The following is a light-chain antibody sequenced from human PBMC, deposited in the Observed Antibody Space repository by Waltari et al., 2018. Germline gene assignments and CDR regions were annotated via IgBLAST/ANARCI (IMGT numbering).Light chain of an antibody. J-gene: IGLJ1*01. CDR1: SSDIGAYNH. CDR3: NSFTTSATHV. V-gene: IGLV2-14*01. Sequence: QSALTQPASVSGSPGQSIAISCTGTSSDIGAYNHVYWYQQHPGKAPKLIFYEVSNRPSGVSTRFSGSKSGNTASLTISGLQAEDEADYYCNSFTTSATHVFGTGTKVSVL. CDR2: EVS.